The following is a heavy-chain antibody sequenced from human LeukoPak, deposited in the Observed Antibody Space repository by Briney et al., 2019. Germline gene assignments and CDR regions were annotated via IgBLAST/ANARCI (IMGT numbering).Heavy chain of an antibody. V-gene: IGHV5-51*01. CDR3: ARRGGADCSGGSCYPSPYYYYGMDV. D-gene: IGHD2-15*01. CDR2: IYPGDSDT. Sequence: GESLKISCKGSGYSFTSYWIGWVRQMPGKGLEWMGIIYPGDSDTRYSPSFQCQVTISADKSISTAYLQWSSLKASETAMYYCARRGGADCSGGSCYPSPYYYYGMDVWGKGTTVTVSS. CDR1: GYSFTSYW. J-gene: IGHJ6*04.